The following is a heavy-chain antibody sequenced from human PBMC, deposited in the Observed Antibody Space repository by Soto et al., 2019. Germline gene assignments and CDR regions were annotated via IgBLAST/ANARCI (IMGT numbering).Heavy chain of an antibody. Sequence: ASVKVSCKGSGYTFAVYFMHWVRQAPGQGLEWMGWINPNSGVTNYAQQFQGRVTMTRDTSISTLYMEVSRLRSDDTAVYYCARDRGGGYYGMDVWGQGTTVTVSS. CDR1: GYTFAVYF. J-gene: IGHJ6*02. D-gene: IGHD3-16*01. CDR3: ARDRGGGYYGMDV. CDR2: INPNSGVT. V-gene: IGHV1-2*02.